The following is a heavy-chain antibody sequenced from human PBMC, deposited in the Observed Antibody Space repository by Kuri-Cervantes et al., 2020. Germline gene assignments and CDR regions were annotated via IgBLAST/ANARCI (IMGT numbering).Heavy chain of an antibody. V-gene: IGHV4-59*01. CDR3: ARTPLFYDILTGYSNYYYMDV. CDR1: GGSISTYY. D-gene: IGHD3-9*01. Sequence: SETLSLTCSISGGSISTYYWNWIRQPPRKELEWLGYVYYNGNTNYNASLKSRVTISADTSKNQFSLKLSSVTAADTAVYYCARTPLFYDILTGYSNYYYMDVWGKGTTVTVSS. CDR2: VYYNGNT. J-gene: IGHJ6*03.